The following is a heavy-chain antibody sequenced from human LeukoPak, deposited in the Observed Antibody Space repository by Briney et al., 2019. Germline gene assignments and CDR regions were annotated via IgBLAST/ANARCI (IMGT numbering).Heavy chain of an antibody. CDR1: GFTFSGFS. CDR3: ARIGMENFYDL. Sequence: QTGGSLRLSCAGSGFTFSGFSMHWVRQAPGRGLEYVSAINGAGDRTYYADSVKGRFSISRDNSKNTLYLQMGNLRGEDMALYFCARIGMENFYDLWGQGTLVTVSA. CDR2: INGAGDRT. D-gene: IGHD1-7*01. V-gene: IGHV3-64*02. J-gene: IGHJ5*02.